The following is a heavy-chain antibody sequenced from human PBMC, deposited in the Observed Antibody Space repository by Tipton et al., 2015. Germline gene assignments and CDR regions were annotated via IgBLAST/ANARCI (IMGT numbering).Heavy chain of an antibody. CDR2: TYYRSNWNN. CDR1: GDSVSSNTAA. D-gene: IGHD2-8*01. Sequence: GLVKPSQTLSLTCAISGDSVSSNTAAWHWIRQSPSRGLEWLGRTYYRSNWNNDYAVSVKSRITITPDTSRNQFSLRLSSVTAADTAVYYCASQDIVLMVYGFDYWGQGTLVTVSS. V-gene: IGHV6-1*01. CDR3: ASQDIVLMVYGFDY. J-gene: IGHJ4*02.